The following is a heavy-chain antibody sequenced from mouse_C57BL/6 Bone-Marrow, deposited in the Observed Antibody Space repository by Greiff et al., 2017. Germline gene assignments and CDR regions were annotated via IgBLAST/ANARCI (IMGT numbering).Heavy chain of an antibody. CDR1: GFNIKDDY. Sequence: VQLQQSGAELVRPGASVKLSCTASGFNIKDDYMHWVKQRPEQGLEWIGWIDPENGDTEYAPKFQGKATITADTSSNTAYLQLSSLTSEDTAVYYCTTLNDYDWYFDVWGTGTTVTVSS. D-gene: IGHD2-4*01. CDR3: TTLNDYDWYFDV. J-gene: IGHJ1*03. CDR2: IDPENGDT. V-gene: IGHV14-4*01.